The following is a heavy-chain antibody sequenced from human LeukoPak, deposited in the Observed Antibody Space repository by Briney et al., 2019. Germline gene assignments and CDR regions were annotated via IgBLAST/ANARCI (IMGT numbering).Heavy chain of an antibody. V-gene: IGHV3-11*04. D-gene: IGHD3-10*01. CDR3: ARDRRYGSGSLDY. Sequence: GGSLRLFCAASGFNFSEYYMSWLPQAPGKGLEWVSYISSSGSNILYADPVKGRFTISRDNAKNSLYLQMNSLRAEDTAVYYCARDRRYGSGSLDYWGQGTLVTVSS. J-gene: IGHJ4*02. CDR2: ISSSGSNI. CDR1: GFNFSEYY.